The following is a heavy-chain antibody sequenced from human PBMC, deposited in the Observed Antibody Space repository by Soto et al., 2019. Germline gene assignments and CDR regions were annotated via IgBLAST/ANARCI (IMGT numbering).Heavy chain of an antibody. J-gene: IGHJ6*02. Sequence: QVQLVESGGGVVQPGRSLRLSCAASGFTFSSYGMHWVRQAPGKGLEWVAVIWYDGSNKYYADSVKGRFTISRDNSKNTLYLQMNSLRAEDTAVYYCARDIEDILTGYFPYYGMDVWGQGTTVTVSS. V-gene: IGHV3-33*01. D-gene: IGHD3-9*01. CDR2: IWYDGSNK. CDR3: ARDIEDILTGYFPYYGMDV. CDR1: GFTFSSYG.